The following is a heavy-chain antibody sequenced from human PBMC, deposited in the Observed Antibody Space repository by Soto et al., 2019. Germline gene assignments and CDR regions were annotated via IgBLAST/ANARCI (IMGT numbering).Heavy chain of an antibody. Sequence: QVQLVESGGGVVQPGRSLRLSCAASGFTFSSYGMHWVRQAPVKGLEWVAVISYDGSNKYYADSVKGRFTISRDNSKNTLYMQMNSLRAEDTAVYYCAKDSGYSSSWQVYWGQGTLVTVSS. CDR3: AKDSGYSSSWQVY. CDR2: ISYDGSNK. V-gene: IGHV3-30*18. D-gene: IGHD6-13*01. J-gene: IGHJ4*02. CDR1: GFTFSSYG.